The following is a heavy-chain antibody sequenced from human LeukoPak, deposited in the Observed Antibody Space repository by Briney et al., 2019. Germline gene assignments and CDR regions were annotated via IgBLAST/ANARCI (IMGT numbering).Heavy chain of an antibody. J-gene: IGHJ4*02. Sequence: GRSLRLSCAASGFTLGSYTMNWVRQTPGKGLEWISYITSSSSSTYYADSVKGRFTISRDNAKNSPYLQMNSLRAEDTAEYYCARVIGSYGDSAYWGQGTLVTVSS. CDR1: GFTLGSYT. CDR2: ITSSSSST. V-gene: IGHV3-48*04. CDR3: ARVIGSYGDSAY. D-gene: IGHD4-17*01.